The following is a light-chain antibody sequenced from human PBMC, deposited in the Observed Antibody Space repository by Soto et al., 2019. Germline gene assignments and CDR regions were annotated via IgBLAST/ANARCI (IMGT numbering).Light chain of an antibody. CDR2: DVS. CDR1: SSDVGGYNF. J-gene: IGLJ2*01. CDR3: CSYAGSYTL. V-gene: IGLV2-11*01. Sequence: QSALTQPRSVSGSPGQSVTISCTGTSSDVGGYNFVSWYQQHPGKAPKLWIYDVSQRPSGVPDRFSASKSGNTASLTISGLHAEDEAGYYCCSYAGSYTLFGGGTQLAVL.